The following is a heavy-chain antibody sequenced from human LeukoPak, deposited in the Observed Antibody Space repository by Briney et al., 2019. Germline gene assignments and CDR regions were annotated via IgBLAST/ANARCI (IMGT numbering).Heavy chain of an antibody. Sequence: ASVKVSCKASGYTFTRYGISWVRQAPGQGLEWMGWISAYNGNTNYAPKLQGRVTMTTDTSTSAAYMELRSLRSDDTAVYYCARAWGEDIAARPYYFDYWGQGSLVTVSS. D-gene: IGHD6-6*01. J-gene: IGHJ4*02. V-gene: IGHV1-18*01. CDR1: GYTFTRYG. CDR2: ISAYNGNT. CDR3: ARAWGEDIAARPYYFDY.